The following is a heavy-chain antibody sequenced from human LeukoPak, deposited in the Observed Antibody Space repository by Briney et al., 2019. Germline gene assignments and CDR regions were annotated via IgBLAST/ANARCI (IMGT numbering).Heavy chain of an antibody. Sequence: SETLSLTCTASGGSLSSTSYYWGWIRQPPGKGLEWIGHIYNGGSTNYSPSLKSRVTISVDTSKNQFSLKLSSVTAADTAVYYCARFKRAGGWSYFDYWGQGTLVTVSS. CDR2: IYNGGST. D-gene: IGHD6-19*01. J-gene: IGHJ4*02. CDR3: ARFKRAGGWSYFDY. CDR1: GGSLSSTSYY. V-gene: IGHV4-61*01.